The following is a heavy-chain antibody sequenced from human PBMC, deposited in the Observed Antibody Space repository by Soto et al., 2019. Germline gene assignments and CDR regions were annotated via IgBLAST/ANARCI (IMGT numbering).Heavy chain of an antibody. V-gene: IGHV3-33*01. Sequence: QVQLVESGGGVVQPGRSLRLSCAASGFTFSSYGMHWVRQAPGKGLEWVAVIWYDGSNKYYADSVKGRFTISRDNSKNTLYLQMNSLRAEDTAVYYCARDESVSWPYYYYGMDVWGQGTTVTVSS. CDR2: IWYDGSNK. J-gene: IGHJ6*02. CDR1: GFTFSSYG. CDR3: ARDESVSWPYYYYGMDV. D-gene: IGHD6-13*01.